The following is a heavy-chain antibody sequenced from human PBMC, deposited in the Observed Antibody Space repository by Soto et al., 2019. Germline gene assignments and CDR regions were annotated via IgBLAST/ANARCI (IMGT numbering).Heavy chain of an antibody. Sequence: LRLSCTTSGFTFGDYAMGWFRQAPGKGLEWVSFIRAKAYGGATAYAASVRGRFTISRDDSRNIAYLQMDSLITEDTGVYYCSKDLISRVAAFDSWGQGTPVTVSS. J-gene: IGHJ4*02. CDR2: IRAKAYGGAT. CDR3: SKDLISRVAAFDS. CDR1: GFTFGDYA. V-gene: IGHV3-49*03. D-gene: IGHD6-19*01.